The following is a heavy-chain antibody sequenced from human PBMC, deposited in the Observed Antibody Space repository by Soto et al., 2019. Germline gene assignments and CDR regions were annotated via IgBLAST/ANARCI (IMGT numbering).Heavy chain of an antibody. Sequence: SETLSLTCTVSGGSISSGDFYWSWIRPPPGKGLEWIGYIYYSGSTYYNPSLKSRVTISVDTSKNQFSLKLSSVTAADTAVYYCATQRWYYDSSGYYYYYGMDVWGQGTTVTVSS. CDR1: GGSISSGDFY. D-gene: IGHD3-22*01. CDR2: IYYSGST. V-gene: IGHV4-30-4*01. J-gene: IGHJ6*02. CDR3: ATQRWYYDSSGYYYYYGMDV.